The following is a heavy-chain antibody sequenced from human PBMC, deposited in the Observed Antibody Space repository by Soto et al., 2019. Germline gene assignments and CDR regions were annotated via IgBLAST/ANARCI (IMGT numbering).Heavy chain of an antibody. CDR3: VRDRTGWFDP. V-gene: IGHV3-74*01. J-gene: IGHJ5*02. CDR2: CNSDGSDT. CDR1: GFIFNNYW. Sequence: GGSLRLSCAASGFIFNNYWMHWVRQAPGKGLVWVSRCNSDGSDTTYADSVKGRFTISRDNAKNTVFLQMNRLRAGDTAVYYCVRDRTGWFDPWGQGTLVTVSS.